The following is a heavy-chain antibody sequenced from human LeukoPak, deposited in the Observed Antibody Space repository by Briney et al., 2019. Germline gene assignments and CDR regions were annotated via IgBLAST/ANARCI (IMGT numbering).Heavy chain of an antibody. J-gene: IGHJ3*02. V-gene: IGHV3-30*18. D-gene: IGHD3-22*01. CDR1: GFTFSSND. CDR2: ISYDGGNK. Sequence: PRGSLRLSCAASGFTFSSNDIHWVRQAPGKGLEWVVVISYDGGNKYYADSVKGRFAISRDNSKNTLYLQMNSLRAEDTAVYYCAKGTHYYDSSGYWGAFDIWGQGTMVTVSS. CDR3: AKGTHYYDSSGYWGAFDI.